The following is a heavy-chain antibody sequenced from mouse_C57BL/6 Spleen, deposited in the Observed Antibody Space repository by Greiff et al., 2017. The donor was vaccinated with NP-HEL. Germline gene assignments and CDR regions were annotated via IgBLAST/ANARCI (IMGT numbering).Heavy chain of an antibody. Sequence: QVQLQQSGPELVKPGASVKISCKASGYAFSSSWMNWVKQRPGKGLEWIGRIYPGDGDTNYNGKFKGKATLTAAQSSSTAYMQLSSLTSEDSAVYFCAREKDYDYGGWFAYWGQGTLVTVSA. CDR3: AREKDYDYGGWFAY. D-gene: IGHD2-4*01. CDR1: GYAFSSSW. V-gene: IGHV1-82*01. J-gene: IGHJ3*01. CDR2: IYPGDGDT.